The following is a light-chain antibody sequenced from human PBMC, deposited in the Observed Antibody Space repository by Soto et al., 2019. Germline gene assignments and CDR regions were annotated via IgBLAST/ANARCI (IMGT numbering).Light chain of an antibody. Sequence: QSVLTQPPSASGTPGQRVTISCSGGSSNIVSNIVNWYQQFPGTAPKLLIYSNIQRPSGVPDRFSGSKSGTSASLAISGLQSEDEAHYYCAAWDDSLNGQVFGGGTKLTVL. CDR1: SSNIVSNI. J-gene: IGLJ2*01. CDR3: AAWDDSLNGQV. CDR2: SNI. V-gene: IGLV1-44*01.